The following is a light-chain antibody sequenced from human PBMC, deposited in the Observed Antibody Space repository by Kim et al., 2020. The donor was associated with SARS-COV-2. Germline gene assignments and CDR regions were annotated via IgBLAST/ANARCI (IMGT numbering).Light chain of an antibody. CDR3: QQYYRTPNT. CDR1: QSVLYSSNNKNY. V-gene: IGKV4-1*01. J-gene: IGKJ4*01. CDR2: LAS. Sequence: IVMTQSPDSLAVSLGERATINCKSSQSVLYSSNNKNYLAWYQQKPGQPPKLLIYLASTRESGVPDRFSGSGSGTDFTLTISSLQAEDVAVYYCQQYYRTPNTFGGGTKVDIK.